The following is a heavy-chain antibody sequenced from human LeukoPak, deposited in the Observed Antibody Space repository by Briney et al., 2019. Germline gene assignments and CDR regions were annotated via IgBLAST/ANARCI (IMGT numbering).Heavy chain of an antibody. CDR1: GGSISSYY. J-gene: IGHJ4*02. CDR2: INHSGST. V-gene: IGHV4-34*01. Sequence: SETLSLTCTVSGGSISSYYWSWIRQPPGKGLEWIGEINHSGSTNYNPSLKSRVTISVDTSKNQFSLKLSSVTAADTAVYYCARRRGSYYFDYWGQGTLVTVSS. CDR3: ARRRGSYYFDY. D-gene: IGHD3-16*01.